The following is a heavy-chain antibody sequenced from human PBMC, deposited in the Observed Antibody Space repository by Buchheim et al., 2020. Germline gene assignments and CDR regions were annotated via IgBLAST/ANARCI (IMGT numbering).Heavy chain of an antibody. J-gene: IGHJ4*02. CDR1: GFTFSSYS. D-gene: IGHD5-12*01. CDR3: ARDFGAYSGYDSWPF. Sequence: EVQLVESGGGLVQPGGSLRLSCAASGFTFSSYSMNWVRQAPGKGLEWVSYISSSSSTISYADSVKGRFTISRDNAKNSLYLQMNSLRAEDTAVYYCARDFGAYSGYDSWPFWGQGTL. V-gene: IGHV3-48*01. CDR2: ISSSSSTI.